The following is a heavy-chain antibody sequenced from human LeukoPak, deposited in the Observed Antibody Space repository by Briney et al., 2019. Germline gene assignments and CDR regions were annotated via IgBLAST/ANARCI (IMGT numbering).Heavy chain of an antibody. V-gene: IGHV1-2*02. J-gene: IGHJ4*02. CDR2: INPNSGGT. CDR1: GSTFTGYY. Sequence: GASVKVSCKASGSTFTGYYMHWVRQAPGQGLEWMGWINPNSGGTNYAQKFQGRVTMTRDTSISTAYMELSRLRSDDTAVYYCSRDDKYCSGGSCTHFDYWGQGTLVTVSS. CDR3: SRDDKYCSGGSCTHFDY. D-gene: IGHD2-15*01.